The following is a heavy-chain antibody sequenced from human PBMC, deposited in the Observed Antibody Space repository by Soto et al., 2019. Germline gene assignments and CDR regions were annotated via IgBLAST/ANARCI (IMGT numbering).Heavy chain of an antibody. CDR2: ISGSGGST. Sequence: EVQLLESGGGLVQPGGSLRLSCAASGFTFSSYAMSWVRQAPGKGLEWVSAISGSGGSTYYADSVKGRFTISRDNSKNTLYLQMNSLRAEYTAVYYCAKLVNYDFWSGYPENYFDYWGQGTLVTVSS. V-gene: IGHV3-23*01. CDR1: GFTFSSYA. D-gene: IGHD3-3*01. CDR3: AKLVNYDFWSGYPENYFDY. J-gene: IGHJ4*02.